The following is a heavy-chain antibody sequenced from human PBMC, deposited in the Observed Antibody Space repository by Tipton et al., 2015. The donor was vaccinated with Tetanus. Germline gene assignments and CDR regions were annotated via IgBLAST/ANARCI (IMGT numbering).Heavy chain of an antibody. CDR2: IYYSGST. Sequence: TLSLTCTVSGDSISSSEYYWGWIRQPPGEGLEWIGYIYYSGSTYYNPSLKSRVTISVDTSTNQFSLKLSSVTAADTAVYYCAKVPWEGVYANWFDPWGQGTLVTVSS. J-gene: IGHJ5*02. D-gene: IGHD2-8*01. CDR3: AKVPWEGVYANWFDP. CDR1: GDSISSSEYY. V-gene: IGHV4-31*03.